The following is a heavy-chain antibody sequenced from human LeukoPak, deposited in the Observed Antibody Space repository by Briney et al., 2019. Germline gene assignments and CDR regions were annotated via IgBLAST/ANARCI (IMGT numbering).Heavy chain of an antibody. Sequence: PSETLSLTCTVSGYSISSGYYWGWIRQPPGKGLEWIGNIYYSGNTYYNPSLKSRVTISVDTSKNQFSLKLKSVTAADTAVYYCARDSLGAGTVGATSGYWGQGTLVTVSS. J-gene: IGHJ4*02. D-gene: IGHD1-26*01. V-gene: IGHV4-38-2*02. CDR3: ARDSLGAGTVGATSGY. CDR1: GYSISSGYY. CDR2: IYYSGNT.